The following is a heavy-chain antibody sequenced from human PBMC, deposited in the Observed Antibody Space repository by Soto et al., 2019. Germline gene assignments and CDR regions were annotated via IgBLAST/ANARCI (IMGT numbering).Heavy chain of an antibody. Sequence: QVPLVQSGAEVKKPGASVTFSCKASGYTLSDYYVQWVRQAPGQGLEWMGWINPNSGDPNYAQKFQGRVTITMDTSINKAYMELRWLRSEETAVYYCTREGGGIAAAGAGNDAFGIWCQGTKVTVSS. V-gene: IGHV1-2*02. CDR2: INPNSGDP. J-gene: IGHJ3*02. CDR3: TREGGGIAAAGAGNDAFGI. D-gene: IGHD6-13*01. CDR1: GYTLSDYY.